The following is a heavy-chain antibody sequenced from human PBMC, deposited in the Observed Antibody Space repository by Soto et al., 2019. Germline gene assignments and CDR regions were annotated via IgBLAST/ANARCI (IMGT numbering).Heavy chain of an antibody. Sequence: QVPLVQSGAEVKKPGASVKVSCKASGYTFTSYAINWVRQATGQGLEWMGWMNPNSGNTGYAQKFQGRVTMTRNTSRSTAYIELSSQGSEDTAVYCCASCSKGSIWYAYWFDHWGQGTLVTVSS. J-gene: IGHJ5*02. V-gene: IGHV1-8*01. CDR3: ASCSKGSIWYAYWFDH. D-gene: IGHD6-13*01. CDR2: MNPNSGNT. CDR1: GYTFTSYA.